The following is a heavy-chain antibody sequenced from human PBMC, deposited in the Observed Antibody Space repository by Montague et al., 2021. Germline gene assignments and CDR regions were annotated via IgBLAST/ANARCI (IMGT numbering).Heavy chain of an antibody. D-gene: IGHD1-26*01. CDR3: ARDTVGASGYFYYYYMDV. J-gene: IGHJ6*03. CDR2: LSNGGST. Sequence: SETLSLTCTVFGDSINTYSWSWIRQPAGKGLEWIGRLSNGGSTNPNPSLKGRVSMSVDTSKNQFSLKLSSVTAADTAVYFCARDTVGASGYFYYYYMDVWGRGTTVTVSS. CDR1: GDSINTYS. V-gene: IGHV4-4*07.